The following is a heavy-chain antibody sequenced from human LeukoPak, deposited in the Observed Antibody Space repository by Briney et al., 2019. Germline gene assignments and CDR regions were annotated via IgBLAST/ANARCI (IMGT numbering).Heavy chain of an antibody. D-gene: IGHD3-16*01. CDR3: VQGGHFDF. V-gene: IGHV3-7*01. J-gene: IGHJ4*02. CDR2: INHDARER. CDR1: GFSFRVYW. Sequence: GGSLRLSCTASGFSFRVYWMTWGRPAPGKRPGWVANINHDARERYYVDAVRGRFTISRDNDKHSLYLEMNSLRADGTAVYFCVQGGHFDFWGQGVPVTVSS.